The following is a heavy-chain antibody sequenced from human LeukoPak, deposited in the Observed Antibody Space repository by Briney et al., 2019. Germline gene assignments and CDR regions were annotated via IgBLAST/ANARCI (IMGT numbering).Heavy chain of an antibody. CDR2: TSSDGNIK. CDR1: GFTFSSYA. V-gene: IGHV3-30-3*01. D-gene: IGHD1-14*01. J-gene: IGHJ4*02. CDR3: ARDPVPATARHFDY. Sequence: PGGSLRLSCAASGFTFSSYAMHWVRQAPGKGLEWVAVTSSDGNIKYYADSVKGRFTISRDNSKDTLYLQMNSLRGEDTGVYYCARDPVPATARHFDYWGRGT.